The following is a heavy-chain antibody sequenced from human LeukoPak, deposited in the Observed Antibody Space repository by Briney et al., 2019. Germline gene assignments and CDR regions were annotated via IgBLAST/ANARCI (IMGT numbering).Heavy chain of an antibody. J-gene: IGHJ4*02. Sequence: KPGGSLRLSCAASGFTFSDYYMSWIRQAPGKGLEWVSYISSSGSTIYYADSVKGRFTISRDNAKNSLYLQMNSLRAEDTALYYCAKVSSYDSSGYYDYWGQGTLVTVSS. CDR2: ISSSGSTI. D-gene: IGHD3-22*01. CDR3: AKVSSYDSSGYYDY. V-gene: IGHV3-11*01. CDR1: GFTFSDYY.